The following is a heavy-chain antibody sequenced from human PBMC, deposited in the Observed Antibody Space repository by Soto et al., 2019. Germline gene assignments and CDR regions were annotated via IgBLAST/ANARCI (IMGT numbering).Heavy chain of an antibody. CDR1: GFTFSSYA. CDR3: AKDVAVTRLYNWFEP. CDR2: ISGSGGST. D-gene: IGHD2-2*01. V-gene: IGHV3-23*01. J-gene: IGHJ5*02. Sequence: XESLRLSCAASGFTFSSYAMSWVRQAPGKGLEWVSAISGSGGSTYYADSVKGRFTISRDNSKNTLYLQMNSLRAEDTAVYYCAKDVAVTRLYNWFEPWGQGTLVTVSS.